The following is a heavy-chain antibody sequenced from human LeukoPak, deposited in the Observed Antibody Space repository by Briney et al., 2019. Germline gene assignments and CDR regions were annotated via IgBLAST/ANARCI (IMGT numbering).Heavy chain of an antibody. CDR3: ARVTDIPNWFDP. CDR1: GGTFSSYA. CDR2: IIPIFGTA. Sequence: SVKVSCKASGGTFSSYAISWVRQAPGQGLEWMGGIIPIFGTANYAQKFQGRVTITTDESTSTAYMELSSLRSEDTAVYYCARVTDIPNWFDPWGQGPLVTVSS. V-gene: IGHV1-69*05. J-gene: IGHJ5*02.